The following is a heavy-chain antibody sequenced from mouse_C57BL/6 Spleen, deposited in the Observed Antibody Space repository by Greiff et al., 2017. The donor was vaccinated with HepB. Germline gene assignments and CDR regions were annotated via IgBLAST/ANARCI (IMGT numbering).Heavy chain of an antibody. CDR1: GYTFTSYW. V-gene: IGHV1-69*01. CDR3: ARRSIVDYYGSSYFDY. D-gene: IGHD1-1*01. Sequence: QVQLKQPGAELVMPGASVKLSCKASGYTFTSYWMHWVKQRPGQGLEWIGEIDPSDSYTNYNQKFKGKSTLTVDKSSSTAYMQLSSLTSEDSAVYYCARRSIVDYYGSSYFDYWGQGTTLTVSS. CDR2: IDPSDSYT. J-gene: IGHJ2*01.